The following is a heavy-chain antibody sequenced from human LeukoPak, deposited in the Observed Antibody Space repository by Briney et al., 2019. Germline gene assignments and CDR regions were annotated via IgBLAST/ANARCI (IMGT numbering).Heavy chain of an antibody. D-gene: IGHD5-18*01. CDR3: ARGRDSYGDFDY. Sequence: SETLSLTCAVYGGSFSGYYWSWIRQPPGKGLEWIGEINHSGSTNYNPSLKSRVTISVDTSKNQFSLKLSSVTAADTAVYYCARGRDSYGDFDYWGQGTLVTVSS. J-gene: IGHJ4*02. CDR2: INHSGST. V-gene: IGHV4-34*01. CDR1: GGSFSGYY.